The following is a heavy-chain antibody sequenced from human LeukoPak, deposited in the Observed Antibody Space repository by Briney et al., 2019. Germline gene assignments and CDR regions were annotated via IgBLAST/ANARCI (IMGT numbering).Heavy chain of an antibody. CDR3: ARDQGYIPY. CDR2: IYYSGST. Sequence: PSETLSLTCTVSGVSISPYFWSWIRQPLGKGLEWIGYIYYSGSTNYNPSTKSRVTMSVDTSQNQFSLKLLSVTAADTAVYFCARDQGYIPYWGQGILVTVSS. V-gene: IGHV4-59*01. J-gene: IGHJ4*02. CDR1: GVSISPYF. D-gene: IGHD2-2*02.